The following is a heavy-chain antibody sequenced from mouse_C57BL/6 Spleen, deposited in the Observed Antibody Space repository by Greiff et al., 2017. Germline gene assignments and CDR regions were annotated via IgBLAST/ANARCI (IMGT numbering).Heavy chain of an antibody. Sequence: QVQLQQSGAELVKPGASVKISCKASGYAFSSYWMNWVKQRPGKGLEWIGQIYPGDGDTNYNGKFKGKATLTADKSSSTAYMQLSSLTSEASAVYFCARDGDFGLSCADWGQGTLVTVSA. J-gene: IGHJ3*01. D-gene: IGHD3-1*01. CDR1: GYAFSSYW. V-gene: IGHV1-80*01. CDR3: ARDGDFGLSCAD. CDR2: IYPGDGDT.